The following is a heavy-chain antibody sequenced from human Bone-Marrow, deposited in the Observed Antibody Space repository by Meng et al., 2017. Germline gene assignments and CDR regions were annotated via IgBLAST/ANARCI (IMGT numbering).Heavy chain of an antibody. CDR3: AREDYYDSSGYWGASDI. V-gene: IGHV3-21*01. CDR1: GFTFSSYS. Sequence: GESLKISCAASGFTFSSYSMNWVRQAPGKGLEWVSSISSSSSYIYYADSVKGRFTISRDNAKNSLYLQMNSLRAEDTAVYYCAREDYYDSSGYWGASDIWGQGTMVTVSS. D-gene: IGHD3-22*01. J-gene: IGHJ3*02. CDR2: ISSSSSYI.